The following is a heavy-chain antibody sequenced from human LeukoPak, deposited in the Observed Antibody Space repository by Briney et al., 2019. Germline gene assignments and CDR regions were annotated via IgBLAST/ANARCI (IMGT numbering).Heavy chain of an antibody. V-gene: IGHV3-53*01. D-gene: IGHD3-9*01. J-gene: IGHJ4*02. CDR1: GFTFSTYA. CDR2: IYSDGTT. Sequence: GGSLRLSCVASGFTFSTYAMSWVRQAPGKGLEWVSVIYSDGTTYYADSVKGRFTISRDNSKNTLYLQMNSLRAEDTAVYYCAREHYNLLTGRGGYFDYWGQGTLVTVSS. CDR3: AREHYNLLTGRGGYFDY.